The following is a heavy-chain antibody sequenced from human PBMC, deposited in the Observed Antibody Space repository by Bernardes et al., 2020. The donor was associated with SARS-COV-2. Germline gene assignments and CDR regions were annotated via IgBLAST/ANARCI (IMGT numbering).Heavy chain of an antibody. CDR3: AKVPPYDFWSGYDSHYGMDV. CDR2: ISYDGSNK. D-gene: IGHD3-3*01. J-gene: IGHJ6*02. CDR1: GFTFSSYG. Sequence: GGSLRLSRAASGFTFSSYGMHWVRQAPGKGLEWVAVISYDGSNKYYADSMKGRFTISRDNSKNTLFLQVNSLRDEDTAVYYCAKVPPYDFWSGYDSHYGMDVWGQGTTVTVSS. V-gene: IGHV3-30*18.